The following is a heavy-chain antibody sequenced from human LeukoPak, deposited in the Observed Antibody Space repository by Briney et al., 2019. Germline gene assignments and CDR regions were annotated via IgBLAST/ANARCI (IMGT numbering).Heavy chain of an antibody. Sequence: SVKVSCKASGGTFSSYAISWVRQAPGQGLEWMGGIIPIFGTANYAQKFQGRVTITADESTSTAYMELSSLRSEDTAVYYCARVAGGYCSSTSCSRYFQHWGQGTLVTVSS. CDR1: GGTFSSYA. CDR2: IIPIFGTA. CDR3: ARVAGGYCSSTSCSRYFQH. D-gene: IGHD2-2*01. J-gene: IGHJ1*01. V-gene: IGHV1-69*01.